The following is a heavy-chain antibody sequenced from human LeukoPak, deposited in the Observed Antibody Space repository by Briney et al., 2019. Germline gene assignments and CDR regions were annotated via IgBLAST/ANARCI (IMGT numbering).Heavy chain of an antibody. V-gene: IGHV3-7*01. J-gene: IGHJ4*02. CDR1: GFTFSSFW. D-gene: IGHD1-14*01. CDR2: INPDGSEI. CDR3: ARETPEYD. Sequence: GGSLRLSCAASGFTFSSFWITWVRQAPGKGLEWVAYINPDGSEIYYADSVKGRFTLSRDNTKNSLFLQMNSLRDEDTAVYYCARETPEYDWGQGTLVTVSS.